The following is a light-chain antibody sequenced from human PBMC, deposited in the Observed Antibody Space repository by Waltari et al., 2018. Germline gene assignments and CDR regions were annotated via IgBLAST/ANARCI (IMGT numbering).Light chain of an antibody. CDR2: SDD. CDR1: SNP. V-gene: IGLV1-44*01. J-gene: IGLJ2*01. Sequence: QSVLPQPPSASGTPGQSILISCSSTSNPVNRFQQVPGPAPKLLIFSDDQRPSGVPARFSGSRSGTSASLAISGLHSEDEADYYCATWDNSLEGWLFGGGTKVTV. CDR3: ATWDNSLEGWL.